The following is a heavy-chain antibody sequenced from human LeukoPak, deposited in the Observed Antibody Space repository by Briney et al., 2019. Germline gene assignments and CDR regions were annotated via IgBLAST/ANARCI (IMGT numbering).Heavy chain of an antibody. J-gene: IGHJ5*02. CDR2: ISSSSSYT. CDR1: GFTFSDYY. Sequence: KSGGSLRLSCAASGFTFSDYYMSWIRQAPGKGLDWVSYISSSSSYTNYADSVKGRFTISRDNAKNSLYLQMNSLRAEDTAVYYCARLLPPIVATSHWFDPWGQGTLVTVSS. D-gene: IGHD5-12*01. V-gene: IGHV3-11*06. CDR3: ARLLPPIVATSHWFDP.